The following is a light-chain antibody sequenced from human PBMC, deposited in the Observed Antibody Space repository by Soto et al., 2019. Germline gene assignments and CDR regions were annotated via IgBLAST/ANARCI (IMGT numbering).Light chain of an antibody. Sequence: EIVLTQSPATLSSSPGERTTLSCRASQSVSSYLAWYQQKPCQAPRLLIYDASNRATGIPARFSGSGSGTDFTLTISSLEPEDVAVYYCQQRSNWPPWTFGQGTKVEI. CDR1: QSVSSY. J-gene: IGKJ1*01. CDR2: DAS. CDR3: QQRSNWPPWT. V-gene: IGKV3-11*01.